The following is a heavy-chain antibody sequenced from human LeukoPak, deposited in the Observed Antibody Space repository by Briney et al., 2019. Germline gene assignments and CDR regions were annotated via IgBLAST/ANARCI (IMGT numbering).Heavy chain of an antibody. Sequence: PSETLSLTCTVSGGSISSYYWSWIRQPPGKGLEWMGYIYYSGSSNYNRSLKSRATISVDTSKYQFSLKLSSVTAADTAVYYCARPYDYGVHDAFDIWGQGTMVTVSS. V-gene: IGHV4-59*01. D-gene: IGHD4-17*01. CDR3: ARPYDYGVHDAFDI. CDR1: GGSISSYY. J-gene: IGHJ3*02. CDR2: IYYSGSS.